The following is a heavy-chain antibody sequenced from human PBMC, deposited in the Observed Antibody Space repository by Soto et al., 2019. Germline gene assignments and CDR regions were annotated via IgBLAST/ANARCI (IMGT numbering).Heavy chain of an antibody. CDR1: GFTLSSYG. V-gene: IGHV3-33*01. D-gene: IGHD3-22*01. CDR3: AQITTFY. J-gene: IGHJ4*02. Sequence: QVQLVESGGGVVQPGRSLRLSCAASGFTLSSYGMHWVRQAPGKGLEWVAVIWYDGSNKYYADSVKGRFTISRDNSKNTLYLQMNSLRAEDTAVYYCAQITTFYWGQGTLVTVSS. CDR2: IWYDGSNK.